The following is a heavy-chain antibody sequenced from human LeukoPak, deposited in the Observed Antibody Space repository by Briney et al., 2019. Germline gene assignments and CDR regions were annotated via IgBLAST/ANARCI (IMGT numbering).Heavy chain of an antibody. D-gene: IGHD1-14*01. Sequence: PGGSLRLSCAASGFSLSNYGMHWVRQAPGKGLEWVAALLYDGNTKHYADSVRGRFTISRDISKNTLYVQMNSLTAEDTAVYYCARDHRPEIQYYYMDVWGKGTTVAVSS. CDR1: GFSLSNYG. CDR2: LLYDGNTK. V-gene: IGHV3-33*01. J-gene: IGHJ6*03. CDR3: ARDHRPEIQYYYMDV.